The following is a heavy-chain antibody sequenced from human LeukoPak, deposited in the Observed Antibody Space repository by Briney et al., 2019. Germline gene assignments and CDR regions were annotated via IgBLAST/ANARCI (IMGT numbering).Heavy chain of an antibody. CDR1: GGSFSGYY. CDR2: INHSGST. Sequence: SETLSLTCAVYGGSFSGYYWSWIRQPPGKGLEWIGEINHSGSTNYNPSLKSRVTISVDTSKNQFSLKLSSVTAADTAVYFCARGRVSASTWHSTYYYYFSMDVWGKGTTVTVSS. D-gene: IGHD4-11*01. CDR3: ARGRVSASTWHSTYYYYFSMDV. J-gene: IGHJ6*03. V-gene: IGHV4-34*01.